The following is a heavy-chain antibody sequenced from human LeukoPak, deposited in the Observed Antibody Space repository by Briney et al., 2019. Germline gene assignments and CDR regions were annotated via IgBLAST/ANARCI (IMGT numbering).Heavy chain of an antibody. D-gene: IGHD6-6*01. CDR3: AREWMSSSSDY. V-gene: IGHV4-38-2*02. CDR2: IYHSGST. CDR1: GYSISSGYY. Sequence: PSETLSLTFTVSGYSISSGYYWGWIRQPPGKGLEWIGSIYHSGSTSYNPSLKSRVTISVDTSKNQFSLKLSSVTAADTAVYYCAREWMSSSSDYWGQGTLVTVSS. J-gene: IGHJ4*02.